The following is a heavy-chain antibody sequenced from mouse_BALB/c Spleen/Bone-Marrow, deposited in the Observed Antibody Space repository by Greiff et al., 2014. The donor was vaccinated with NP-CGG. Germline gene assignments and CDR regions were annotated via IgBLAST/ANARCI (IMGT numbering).Heavy chain of an antibody. CDR3: ARRDYAMDY. V-gene: IGHV1-54*01. Sequence: QVQLQQSGAELVRPGTSAKVSCKASGYAFTNYLIEWVKQRPGQGLEWIGVINPGSGGTNYNEKFKGKATPTADKSSSTAYMQLSSLTSDDSAVYFCARRDYAMDYWGQGTSVTVSS. J-gene: IGHJ4*01. CDR1: GYAFTNYL. CDR2: INPGSGGT.